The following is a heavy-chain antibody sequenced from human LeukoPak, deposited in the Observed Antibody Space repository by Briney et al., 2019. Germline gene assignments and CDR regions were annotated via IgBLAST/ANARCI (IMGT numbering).Heavy chain of an antibody. J-gene: IGHJ4*02. Sequence: SETLSLTCTVSGGSVSSGTYYWSWIRQPPGKGLEWIGYIYYTGSTNYNPSLKSRLTISVDTSKNQFSLKLSSVTAADTAVYYCARRGGSGRSFDYWGQGTLVTVTS. D-gene: IGHD3-10*01. V-gene: IGHV4-61*01. CDR1: GGSVSSGTYY. CDR3: ARRGGSGRSFDY. CDR2: IYYTGST.